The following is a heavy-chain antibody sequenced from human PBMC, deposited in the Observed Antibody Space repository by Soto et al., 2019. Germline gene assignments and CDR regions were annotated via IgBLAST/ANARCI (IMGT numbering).Heavy chain of an antibody. CDR2: IIPIFGTA. Sequence: QVQLVQSGAEVKKPGSSVKVSCKASGGTFSSYAISWVRQAPGQGLEWMGGIIPIFGTANYAQKFQGRVTITADESTSTAYMELSSLRSEDTAVYYCARDPVIAAAGRYYYYGMDVWGQGTTVTVSS. J-gene: IGHJ6*02. CDR1: GGTFSSYA. D-gene: IGHD6-13*01. CDR3: ARDPVIAAAGRYYYYGMDV. V-gene: IGHV1-69*12.